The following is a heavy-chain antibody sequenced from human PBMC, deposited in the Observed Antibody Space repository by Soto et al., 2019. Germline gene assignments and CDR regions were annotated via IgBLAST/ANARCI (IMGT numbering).Heavy chain of an antibody. CDR1: GFTVSSNY. J-gene: IGHJ3*02. CDR2: IYSGGST. Sequence: GGSLRLSCAASGFTVSSNYMSWVRQAPGKGLEWASVIYSGGSTYYADSVKGRFTISRDNSKNTLYLQMNSLRAEDTAVYYCARPQTRGDDAFDIWGQGTMVTVSS. CDR3: ARPQTRGDDAFDI. D-gene: IGHD3-10*01. V-gene: IGHV3-66*02.